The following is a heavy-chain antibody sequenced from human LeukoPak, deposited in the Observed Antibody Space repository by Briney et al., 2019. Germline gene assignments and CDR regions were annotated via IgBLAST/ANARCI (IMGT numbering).Heavy chain of an antibody. D-gene: IGHD6-6*01. CDR3: AKDLRGIAARPGWFDP. CDR2: ISGSGGST. V-gene: IGHV3-23*01. J-gene: IGHJ5*02. Sequence: GGSLRLSCAASGFTFSSYAMSWVRQAPGKGLEWVSAISGSGGSTYYADSVKGRFTISRDNSKSTLYLQMNSLRAEDTAVYYCAKDLRGIAARPGWFDPWGQGTLVTVSS. CDR1: GFTFSSYA.